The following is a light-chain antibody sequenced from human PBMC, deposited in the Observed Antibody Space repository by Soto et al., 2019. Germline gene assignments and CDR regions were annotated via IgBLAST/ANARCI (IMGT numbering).Light chain of an antibody. CDR3: QQYDNSLYT. Sequence: EIVLTQSPGTLSLSPGERVTLSCRASQSVSSTYLAWYQQKPGQAPRLLIYGASSRATGIPDRFSGSGSGTDFTLNISSLEPEDLAVYYCQQYDNSLYTFGQGTKLEIK. J-gene: IGKJ2*01. CDR1: QSVSSTY. V-gene: IGKV3-20*01. CDR2: GAS.